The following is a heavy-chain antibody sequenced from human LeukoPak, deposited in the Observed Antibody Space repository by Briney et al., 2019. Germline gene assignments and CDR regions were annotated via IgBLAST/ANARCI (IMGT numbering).Heavy chain of an antibody. V-gene: IGHV1-8*01. J-gene: IGHJ6*02. CDR2: MIPKRGIT. Sequence: GASVKVSCEASGYSLTSFDINWVRQGPGQGLEWMGWMIPKRGITGYAPTFQGRVTITRDTSIDTAFMELSSLRPDDTAVYYCARGGSSSSYYNNYGMDVWGQGTTITGSS. D-gene: IGHD6-13*01. CDR1: GYSLTSFD. CDR3: ARGGSSSSYYNNYGMDV.